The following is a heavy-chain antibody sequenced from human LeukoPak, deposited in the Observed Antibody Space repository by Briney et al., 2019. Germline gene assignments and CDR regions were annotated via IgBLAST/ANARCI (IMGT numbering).Heavy chain of an antibody. J-gene: IGHJ4*02. D-gene: IGHD3-10*01. V-gene: IGHV4-59*01. CDR3: ARAYYYGSGGYYGRFYFDY. CDR2: IYYSGST. Sequence: SETLSLTCTVSGGSISSYYWSWIRQPPGKGLEWIGYIYYSGSTNYSPSLKSRVTISVDTSKNQFSLKLSSVTAADTAVYYCARAYYYGSGGYYGRFYFDYWGQGTLVTVSS. CDR1: GGSISSYY.